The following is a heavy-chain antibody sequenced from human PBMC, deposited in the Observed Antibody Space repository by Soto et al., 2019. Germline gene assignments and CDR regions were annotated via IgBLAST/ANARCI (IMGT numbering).Heavy chain of an antibody. CDR1: GDSISNSRFY. CDR2: INHSGNA. CDR3: ARGRKMVATI. J-gene: IGHJ4*02. D-gene: IGHD5-12*01. Sequence: ASETLSLTCSVSGDSISNSRFYWAWIRQPPGKGLEWIGRINHSGNANYNPSLKSRVTISVDTSKNQFSLKLSSVTAADTAVYYCARGRKMVATIWGQGTLVTVSS. V-gene: IGHV4-39*07.